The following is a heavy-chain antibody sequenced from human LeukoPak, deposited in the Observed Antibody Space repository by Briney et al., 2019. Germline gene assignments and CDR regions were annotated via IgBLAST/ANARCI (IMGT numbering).Heavy chain of an antibody. CDR1: GFTFSYYS. CDR3: ARDVGRSGWSYYFDY. V-gene: IGHV3-21*01. CDR2: ISSSSSYI. Sequence: GGSLRLSCAASGFTFSYYSMNWVRQAPGKGLEWVSSISSSSSYIYYADSVKGRFTMSRDNAKNSLYLQMNSLRDEDTAVYYCARDVGRSGWSYYFDYWGQGTLVTVSS. D-gene: IGHD6-19*01. J-gene: IGHJ4*02.